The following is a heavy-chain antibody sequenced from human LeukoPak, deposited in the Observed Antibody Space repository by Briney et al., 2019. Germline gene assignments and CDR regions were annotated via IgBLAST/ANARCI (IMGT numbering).Heavy chain of an antibody. Sequence: PGGSLRLSCAASGFTFSDYYMSWIRQAPGKGLEWVSYISSSGSTIYYADSVEGRFTISRDNAKNSLYLQMNSLRAEDTAVYYCARDGRTLGGSYYYYGMDVWGQGTTVTVSS. CDR2: ISSSGSTI. V-gene: IGHV3-11*01. J-gene: IGHJ6*02. CDR3: ARDGRTLGGSYYYYGMDV. D-gene: IGHD2-15*01. CDR1: GFTFSDYY.